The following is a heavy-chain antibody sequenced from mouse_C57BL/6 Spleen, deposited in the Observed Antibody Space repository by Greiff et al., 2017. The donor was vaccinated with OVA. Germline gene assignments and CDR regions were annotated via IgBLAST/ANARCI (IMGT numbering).Heavy chain of an antibody. V-gene: IGHV1-82*01. CDR1: GYAFSSSW. CDR2: IYPGDGDT. CDR3: AKRYFDD. J-gene: IGHJ2*01. Sequence: QVQLKQSGPELVKPGASVKISCKASGYAFSSSWMNWVKQRPGKGLEWIGRIYPGDGDTNYNGKFKGKATLTADKSSSTAYMQLSSLTSEDSAVYFCAKRYFDDWGKGTTLTVSS.